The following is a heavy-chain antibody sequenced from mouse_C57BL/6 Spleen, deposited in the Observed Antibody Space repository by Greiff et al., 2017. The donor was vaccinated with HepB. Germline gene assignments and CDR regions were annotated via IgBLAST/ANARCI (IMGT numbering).Heavy chain of an antibody. Sequence: EVKLVESGPELVKPGASVKMSCKASGYTFTDYNMHWVKQSHGKSLEWIGYINPNNGGTSYNQKFKGKATLTVNKSSSTAYMELRSLTSEDAAVYYCAATVEDYFDYWGQGTTLTVSS. V-gene: IGHV1-22*01. CDR1: GYTFTDYN. D-gene: IGHD1-1*01. J-gene: IGHJ2*01. CDR2: INPNNGGT. CDR3: AATVEDYFDY.